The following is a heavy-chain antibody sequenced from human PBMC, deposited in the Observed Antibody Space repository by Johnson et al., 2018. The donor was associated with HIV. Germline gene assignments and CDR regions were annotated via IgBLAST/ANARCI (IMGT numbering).Heavy chain of an antibody. CDR2: IKQDGSQK. V-gene: IGHV3-7*05. CDR1: GFTFSGYW. CDR3: AGDTAGCQSWCRENKYAFDI. Sequence: VQLVESGGGLIQPGGSLRLSCAASGFTFSGYWMSWVRQAPGKGLEWVANIKQDGSQKYYVDSVKGRFTISRDNAKNSLYLQMNSLGAEDTAVYYWAGDTAGCQSWCRENKYAFDIWGQGTMVTVSS. J-gene: IGHJ3*02. D-gene: IGHD3-10*01.